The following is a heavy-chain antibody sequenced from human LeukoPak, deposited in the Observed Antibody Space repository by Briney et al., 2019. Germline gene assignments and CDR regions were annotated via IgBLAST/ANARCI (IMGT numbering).Heavy chain of an antibody. Sequence: GGSLRLSCAASGFTFSSYAMSWVRQAPGKGLEWVSAISGSGGSTYHADSVKGRFTISRDNSKNTLYLQMNSLRAEDTAVYYCAKGRVGGYSYGLFDYWGQGTLVTVSS. D-gene: IGHD5-18*01. V-gene: IGHV3-23*01. CDR2: ISGSGGST. J-gene: IGHJ4*02. CDR1: GFTFSSYA. CDR3: AKGRVGGYSYGLFDY.